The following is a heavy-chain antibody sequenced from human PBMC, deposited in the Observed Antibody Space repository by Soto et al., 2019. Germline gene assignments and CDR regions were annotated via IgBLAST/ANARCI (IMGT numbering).Heavy chain of an antibody. Sequence: PGESLKISCKGSGYSFTGYWIGWVRQMPGKGLEWMGIIYPGDSDTRYSPSFQGQVTISADKSISTAYLQWSSLKASDTAMYYCARRMVVVAATWDAFDIWGQGTMVTVSS. CDR2: IYPGDSDT. CDR1: GYSFTGYW. J-gene: IGHJ3*02. D-gene: IGHD2-15*01. V-gene: IGHV5-51*01. CDR3: ARRMVVVAATWDAFDI.